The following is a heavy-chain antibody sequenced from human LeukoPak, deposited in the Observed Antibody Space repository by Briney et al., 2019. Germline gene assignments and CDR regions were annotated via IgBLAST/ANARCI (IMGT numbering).Heavy chain of an antibody. Sequence: PSETLSHTCTVSCRSICSSNYYWGGIRDPPRHGLEGIESVYYSGSSYYKPSLKSRVTISVDTSKNQYSLKMSSVTAAHTAVYYCATQMATISARFDNWGQGTLVTVSS. CDR1: CRSICSSNYY. V-gene: IGHV4-39*01. CDR3: ATQMATISARFDN. D-gene: IGHD5-24*01. J-gene: IGHJ4*02. CDR2: VYYSGSS.